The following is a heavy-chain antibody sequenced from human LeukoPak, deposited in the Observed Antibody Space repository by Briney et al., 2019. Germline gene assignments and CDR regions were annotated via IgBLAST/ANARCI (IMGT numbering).Heavy chain of an antibody. J-gene: IGHJ4*02. CDR3: ARMGLLLPTFDC. CDR1: GYTFTGYG. CDR2: IIPIFGTA. Sequence: ASVNVSCKASGYTFTGYGVNWVRQAPGQGLEWMGGIIPIFGTANYAQKFQGRVTITADESTSTAYMELSSLRSEDTAVYYCARMGLLLPTFDCWGQGTLVTVSS. V-gene: IGHV1-69*13. D-gene: IGHD2-15*01.